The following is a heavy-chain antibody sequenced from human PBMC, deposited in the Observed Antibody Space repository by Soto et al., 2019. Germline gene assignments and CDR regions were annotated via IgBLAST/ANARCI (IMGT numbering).Heavy chain of an antibody. CDR2: IWFDGSDR. V-gene: IGHV3-33*01. CDR3: VRGNGYTYVPFDN. D-gene: IGHD5-18*01. CDR1: GFSFESYG. J-gene: IGHJ4*02. Sequence: QVQLVESGGGVVQPGRSLRLSCAASGFSFESYGMHWVRQAPGKGLEWVAAIWFDGSDRKYVDYVKGRFTISRDNSKNTVFLQMTSRSAEDTAVYYCVRGNGYTYVPFDNWGQGTLVTVSS.